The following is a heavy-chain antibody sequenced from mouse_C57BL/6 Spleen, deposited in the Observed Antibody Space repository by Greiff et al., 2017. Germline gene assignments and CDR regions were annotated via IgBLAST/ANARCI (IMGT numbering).Heavy chain of an antibody. V-gene: IGHV5-4*03. CDR1: GFTFSSYA. D-gene: IGHD4-1*01. CDR3: ARVAGKDWYFDV. CDR2: ISDGGSYT. Sequence: EVKLMESGGGLVKPGGSLKLSCAASGFTFSSYAMSWVRQTPEKRLEWVATISDGGSYTYYPDNVKGRFTISRDNAKNNLYLQMSHLKSEDTAIYYCARVAGKDWYFDVWGTGTTVTVSS. J-gene: IGHJ1*03.